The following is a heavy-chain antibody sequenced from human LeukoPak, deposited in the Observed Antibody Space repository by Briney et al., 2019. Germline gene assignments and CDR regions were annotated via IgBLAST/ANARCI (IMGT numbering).Heavy chain of an antibody. CDR1: GFTFSDHY. V-gene: IGHV3-72*01. CDR2: TRNKVNSYTT. CDR3: ARSMYGEGRRIIDFDY. D-gene: IGHD4/OR15-4a*01. J-gene: IGHJ4*02. Sequence: GGSLRLSCAASGFTFSDHYIDWVRQAPGKGLEWVARTRNKVNSYTTAYAASVTGRFTASRDDSSNSAYLQMNSLKIEDTAVYYCARSMYGEGRRIIDFDYWGQGSLLTVSS.